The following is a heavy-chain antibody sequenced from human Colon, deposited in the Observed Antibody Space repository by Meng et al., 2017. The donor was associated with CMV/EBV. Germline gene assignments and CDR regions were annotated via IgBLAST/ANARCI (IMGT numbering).Heavy chain of an antibody. V-gene: IGHV3-74*01. Sequence: GGSLRLSCAASGFTFSSYWMHWVRQAPGKGLVWVSRINSDGSSTSYADSVKGRFTISRDNAKNTLYLQMNSLRAEDTAVYYCARAPVIYCSGGSCYAYCYYGMDVWGQGTTVTVSS. J-gene: IGHJ6*02. CDR3: ARAPVIYCSGGSCYAYCYYGMDV. CDR2: INSDGSST. D-gene: IGHD2-15*01. CDR1: GFTFSSYW.